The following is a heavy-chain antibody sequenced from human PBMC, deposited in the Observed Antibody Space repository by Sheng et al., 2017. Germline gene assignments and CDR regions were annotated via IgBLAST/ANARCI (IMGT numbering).Heavy chain of an antibody. V-gene: IGHV4-34*01. Sequence: QVQLQQWGAGLLKPSETLSLTCAVYGGSFSGYYWSWIRQPPGKGLEWIGEINHSGSTNYNPSLKSRVTISVDTSKNQFSLKLSSVTAADTAVYYCAFRGRKHYVFWSGYVWPPFDPWATGTLVTVSS. D-gene: IGHD3-3*01. CDR2: INHSGST. CDR1: GGSFSGYY. CDR3: AFRGRKHYVFWSGYVWPPFDP. J-gene: IGHJ5*02.